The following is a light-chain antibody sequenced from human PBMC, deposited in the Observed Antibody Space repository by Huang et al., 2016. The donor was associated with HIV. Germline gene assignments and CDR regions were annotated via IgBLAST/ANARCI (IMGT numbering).Light chain of an antibody. Sequence: EIVLTQSPVTLSLSPGERATLSCKASQSVSSSLAWYQQKPGQAPRLLIYDTSNRVTGIPARCNGSESGTDFTLTISSLEPEDFAVYYCQQRSNWPLFTFGPGTKVDIK. V-gene: IGKV3-11*01. CDR2: DTS. CDR3: QQRSNWPLFT. CDR1: QSVSSS. J-gene: IGKJ3*01.